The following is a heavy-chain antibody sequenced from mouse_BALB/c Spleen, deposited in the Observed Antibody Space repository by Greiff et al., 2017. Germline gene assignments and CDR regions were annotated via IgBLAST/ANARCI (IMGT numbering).Heavy chain of an antibody. CDR1: GYSITSGYY. Sequence: EVQLQESGPGLVKPSQSLSLTCSVTGYSITSGYYWNWIRQFPGNKLEWMGYISYDGSNNYNPSLKNRISITRDTSKNQFFLKLNSVTTEDTATYYCARDGSSSFAYWGQGTLVTVSA. CDR3: ARDGSSSFAY. V-gene: IGHV3-6*02. CDR2: ISYDGSN. D-gene: IGHD1-1*01. J-gene: IGHJ3*01.